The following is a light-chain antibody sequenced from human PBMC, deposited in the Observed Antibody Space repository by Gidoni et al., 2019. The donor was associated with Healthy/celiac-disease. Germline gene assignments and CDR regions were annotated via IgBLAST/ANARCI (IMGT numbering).Light chain of an antibody. CDR2: AAS. V-gene: IGKV1-39*01. CDR1: QSISSY. CDR3: QQSYSTLPYT. Sequence: DIQMTQSPSSLSASVGDRVTITCRESQSISSYLHWYQQKPGKAPKLLIYAASSLQSGVPSRFSGSGSGTDFTLTISSLQPEDFATYYCQQSYSTLPYTFGQGTKPEIK. J-gene: IGKJ2*01.